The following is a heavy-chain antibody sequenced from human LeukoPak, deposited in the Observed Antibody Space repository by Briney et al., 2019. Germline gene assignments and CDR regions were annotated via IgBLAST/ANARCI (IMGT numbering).Heavy chain of an antibody. CDR2: ISNSGAST. Sequence: GESLRLSCVASGFTFSSYSTNWVRQAPGKGLEWVSSISNSGASTDYADSVKGRFTIYRDYAKNSLYLQMTSLRAEDTAVYYCARESRRYGSGSYPPDYWGRGTLVTVSS. V-gene: IGHV3-21*01. CDR3: ARESRRYGSGSYPPDY. D-gene: IGHD3-10*01. J-gene: IGHJ4*02. CDR1: GFTFSSYS.